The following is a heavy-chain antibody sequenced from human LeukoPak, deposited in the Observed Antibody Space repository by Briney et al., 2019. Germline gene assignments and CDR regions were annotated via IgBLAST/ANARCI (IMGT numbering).Heavy chain of an antibody. Sequence: GGSLRLSCAASGFTFDDYGMSWVRQAPGKGLEWVSGINWNGGSTGYADSAKGRFTISRDNAKNSLYLQMNSLRAEDTALYYCARDLSNGNYYDSSGYFDYWGQGTLVTVSS. CDR3: ARDLSNGNYYDSSGYFDY. CDR1: GFTFDDYG. D-gene: IGHD3-22*01. V-gene: IGHV3-20*04. J-gene: IGHJ4*02. CDR2: INWNGGST.